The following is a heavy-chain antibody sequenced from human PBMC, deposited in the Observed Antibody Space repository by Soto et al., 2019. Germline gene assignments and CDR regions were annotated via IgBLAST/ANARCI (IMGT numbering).Heavy chain of an antibody. V-gene: IGHV6-1*01. CDR3: ARERGGMVREPHYYYYYYMDI. J-gene: IGHJ6*03. D-gene: IGHD3-10*01. Sequence: SQSLSLTCAISGDSVSSNSAAWNWIRQSPSRGLEWLGRTYYRSKWYNDYAVSVKSRITINPDTSKNQFSLQLNSVTPEDTAVYYCARERGGMVREPHYYYYYYMDIWGKGTTVTVSS. CDR2: TYYRSKWYN. CDR1: GDSVSSNSAA.